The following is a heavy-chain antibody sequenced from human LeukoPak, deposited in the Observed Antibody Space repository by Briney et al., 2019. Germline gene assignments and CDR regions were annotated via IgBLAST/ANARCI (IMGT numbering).Heavy chain of an antibody. CDR1: GGSISSSSYY. D-gene: IGHD2-15*01. CDR2: IYYSGST. Sequence: PSETLSLTCTVSGGSISSSSYYWGWIRQPPGQGLEWIGSIYYSGSTYYNPSLKSRVTISVDTSKNQFSLKLSSVTAADTAVYYCASGSGGSRAARKENWFDPWGQGTLVTVSS. J-gene: IGHJ5*02. V-gene: IGHV4-39*01. CDR3: ASGSGGSRAARKENWFDP.